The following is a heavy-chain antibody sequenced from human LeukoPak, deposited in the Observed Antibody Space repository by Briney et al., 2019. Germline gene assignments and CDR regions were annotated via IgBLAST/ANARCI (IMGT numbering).Heavy chain of an antibody. V-gene: IGHV4-61*02. CDR1: GGSISSGSYY. J-gene: IGHJ4*02. D-gene: IGHD3-9*01. CDR3: ARQSAHYDILTGFDY. CDR2: IYTSGST. Sequence: PSQTLSLTCTVSGGSISSGSYYWSWIRQPAGKGLEWIGRIYTSGSTNYNPSLKSRVTISVDTSKNQFSLKLSSVTAADTAVYYCARQSAHYDILTGFDYWGQGTLVTVSS.